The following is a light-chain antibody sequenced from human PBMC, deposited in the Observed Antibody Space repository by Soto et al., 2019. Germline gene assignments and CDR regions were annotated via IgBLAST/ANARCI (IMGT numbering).Light chain of an antibody. CDR3: QQYNSYWT. CDR2: KAS. J-gene: IGKJ1*01. Sequence: DIQMTQSPSTLSASVGDRVTITCRASQSISSWLAWYQQKPGKAPKLLIYKASSFESGVPSRFSGSGSGTEFTLTVSSLQPDDFATYYCQQYNSYWTFGQGTKVE. V-gene: IGKV1-5*03. CDR1: QSISSW.